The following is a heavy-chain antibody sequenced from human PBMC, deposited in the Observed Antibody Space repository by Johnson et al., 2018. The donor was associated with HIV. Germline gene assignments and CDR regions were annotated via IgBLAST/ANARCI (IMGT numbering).Heavy chain of an antibody. CDR1: TFTFSGYG. Sequence: QVQLVESGGGVVQPGGSLRLSCAASTFTFSGYGMHWVRQAPGKGLEWLALISYDGSDKYYADSVKGRFTISRDSSKNTLYLQMNSLRAEDTAVYHCARALSGSGYYPGAFDIWGRGTLVTVSS. CDR2: ISYDGSDK. V-gene: IGHV3-30*03. D-gene: IGHD3-22*01. CDR3: ARALSGSGYYPGAFDI. J-gene: IGHJ3*02.